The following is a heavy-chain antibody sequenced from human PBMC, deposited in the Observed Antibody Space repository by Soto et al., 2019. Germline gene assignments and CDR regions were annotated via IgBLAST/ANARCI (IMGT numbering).Heavy chain of an antibody. Sequence: SVKVSCKASGFTFTSSAVQWVRQARGQRLEWIGWIVVGSGNTNYAQKFQERVTITRDMSTSTAYMELSSLRSEDTAVYYCAAYSLTLFGVEETYGMDVWGQGTTVTGAS. CDR2: IVVGSGNT. J-gene: IGHJ6*02. CDR1: GFTFTSSA. CDR3: AAYSLTLFGVEETYGMDV. D-gene: IGHD3-3*01. V-gene: IGHV1-58*01.